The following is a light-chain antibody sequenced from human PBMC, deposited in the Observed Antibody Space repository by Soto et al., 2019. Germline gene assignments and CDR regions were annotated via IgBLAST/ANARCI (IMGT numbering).Light chain of an antibody. J-gene: IGKJ1*01. Sequence: DIQLTQSPSFLSASVGDRVTITCRASQGISSYLAWYQQKPGKAPKLLIYTASTLQSGVPSRFSGSESGTEFTLTISSLQPEDFATYYCQQLNNYPRTVGQGTKVDIK. V-gene: IGKV1-9*01. CDR3: QQLNNYPRT. CDR2: TAS. CDR1: QGISSY.